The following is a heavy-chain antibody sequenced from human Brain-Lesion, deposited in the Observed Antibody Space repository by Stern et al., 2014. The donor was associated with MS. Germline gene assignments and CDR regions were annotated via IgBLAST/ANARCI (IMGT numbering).Heavy chain of an antibody. CDR1: GGSISSSNW. V-gene: IGHV4-4*02. Sequence: QVQLQESGPGLVKPSGTLSLTCAVSGGSISSSNWWSWVRQSPGKGLEWIGESDHSGSTIYNPSLKSRVTVSVDKSKHRFSLNLRSWTAADTAVYFCARFPASRPHVFDSWGQGTLVTVSS. D-gene: IGHD6-13*01. J-gene: IGHJ4*02. CDR3: ARFPASRPHVFDS. CDR2: SDHSGST.